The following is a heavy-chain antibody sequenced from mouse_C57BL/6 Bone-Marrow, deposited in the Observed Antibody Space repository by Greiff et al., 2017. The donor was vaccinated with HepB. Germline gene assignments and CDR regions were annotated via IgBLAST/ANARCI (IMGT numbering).Heavy chain of an antibody. Sequence: EVQLVESGGGLVQPGGSLILSCAASGFTFTDYYMSWVRQPPGKALEWLGFIRNKANGYTTEYSASVKGRFTISRDNSQSILYLQMNALRAEDSATYYCARYNYGSSFSFDYWGQGTTLTVSS. J-gene: IGHJ2*01. CDR1: GFTFTDYY. V-gene: IGHV7-3*01. CDR2: IRNKANGYTT. D-gene: IGHD1-1*01. CDR3: ARYNYGSSFSFDY.